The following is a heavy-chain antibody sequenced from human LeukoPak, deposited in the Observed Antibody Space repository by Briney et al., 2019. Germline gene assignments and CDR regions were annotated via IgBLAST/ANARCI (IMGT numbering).Heavy chain of an antibody. CDR3: ARGIGSGKDYFDF. V-gene: IGHV4-4*07. J-gene: IGHJ4*02. CDR2: MYANGVS. Sequence: PSETLSLTCTVSGGSISSYYWSWIRQPAGTGLEWVGRMYANGVSTYSPSLKSRVTMSVDTSRNQISLRLSSVTAADTAVYYCARGIGSGKDYFDFWGQGTLVTVSS. CDR1: GGSISSYY. D-gene: IGHD3-10*01.